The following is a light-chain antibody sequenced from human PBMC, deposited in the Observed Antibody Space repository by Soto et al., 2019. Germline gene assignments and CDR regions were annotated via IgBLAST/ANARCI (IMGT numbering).Light chain of an antibody. CDR3: QQRSNRPPT. CDR2: DAS. V-gene: IGKV3-11*01. Sequence: EIVLTQSPATLSLSPGERATLSCRASQSVSSYLAWYQQKPGQAPRLLVYDASNRATGIPARFSGSGSGTDFTHTISSLEPEDFAVYYCQQRSNRPPTFGGGTKVEIK. CDR1: QSVSSY. J-gene: IGKJ4*01.